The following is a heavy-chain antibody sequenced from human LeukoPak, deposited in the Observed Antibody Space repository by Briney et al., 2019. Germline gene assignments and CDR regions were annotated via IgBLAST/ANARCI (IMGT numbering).Heavy chain of an antibody. CDR1: GGSISSYY. V-gene: IGHV4-4*07. Sequence: PSETLSLTSTVSGGSISSYYWSWIRQPAGKGLEWIGRIYTSGSTNYNPSLKSRVTISVDKSKNQFSLKLSSVTAADTAVYYCARSYGYDNYYYYYMDVWGKGTTVTVSS. CDR3: ARSYGYDNYYYYYMDV. J-gene: IGHJ6*03. CDR2: IYTSGST. D-gene: IGHD5-18*01.